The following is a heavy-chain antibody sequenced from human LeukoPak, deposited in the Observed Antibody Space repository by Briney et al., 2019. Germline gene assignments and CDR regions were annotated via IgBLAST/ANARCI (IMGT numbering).Heavy chain of an antibody. CDR2: ISGSGGRT. V-gene: IGHV3-23*01. Sequence: GGSLRLSCAASGFTFSSYAMSWVRQAQGTGMEWDSGISGSGGRTTYANSVKSRFTISRDDSKNTLYLQMNSLGADDMALYYCAKEETVRGYSGFDYWGQGTLVTVSS. CDR1: GFTFSSYA. D-gene: IGHD5-12*01. J-gene: IGHJ4*02. CDR3: AKEETVRGYSGFDY.